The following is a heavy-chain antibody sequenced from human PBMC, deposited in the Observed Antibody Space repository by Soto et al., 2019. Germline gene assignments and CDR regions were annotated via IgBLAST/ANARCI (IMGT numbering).Heavy chain of an antibody. Sequence: GGSLRLSCAVSGFTVSTNYMSWVRQAPGKGLEWVSVIYSGDNTYYADSVKGRFTISRDNSKNTLNLQMNGLRVEDTAVYYCARGAAMVLFDYWGQGTLVTVSS. D-gene: IGHD5-18*01. CDR3: ARGAAMVLFDY. J-gene: IGHJ4*02. CDR1: GFTVSTNY. CDR2: IYSGDNT. V-gene: IGHV3-53*01.